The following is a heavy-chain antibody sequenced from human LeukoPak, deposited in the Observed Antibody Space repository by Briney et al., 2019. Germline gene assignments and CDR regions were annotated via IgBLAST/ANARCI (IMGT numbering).Heavy chain of an antibody. CDR3: ARFVNTMVRGVHSGAFDI. J-gene: IGHJ3*02. CDR2: IYTSGST. D-gene: IGHD3-10*01. CDR1: GGSISSGSYY. Sequence: SETLSLTCTVSGGSISSGSYYWSWIRQPAGKGLEWIGRIYTSGSTNYNPSLKSRVTISVDTSKNQFSLKLSSVTAADTAVYYCARFVNTMVRGVHSGAFDIWGQGTMVTVSS. V-gene: IGHV4-61*02.